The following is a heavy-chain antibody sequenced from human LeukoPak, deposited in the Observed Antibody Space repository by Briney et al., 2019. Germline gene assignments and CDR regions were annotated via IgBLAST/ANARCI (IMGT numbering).Heavy chain of an antibody. CDR1: GDFITAYY. CDR2: VYYSGKT. CDR3: ASNTGTVFDN. D-gene: IGHD1-1*01. J-gene: IGHJ4*02. V-gene: IGHV4-59*01. Sequence: SETLSLTCTVSGDFITAYYWSWIRQASGKGLEWIGYVYYSGKTEYNPSLRSRVTISLEMSNHQFSLKLTSVTAADTAVYYCASNTGTVFDNWGQGALVTVSS.